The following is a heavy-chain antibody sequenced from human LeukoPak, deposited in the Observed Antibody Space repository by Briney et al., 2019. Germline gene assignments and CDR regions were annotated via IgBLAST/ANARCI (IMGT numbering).Heavy chain of an antibody. V-gene: IGHV4-59*08. J-gene: IGHJ3*02. CDR1: GGSISSYY. D-gene: IGHD3-9*01. Sequence: SETLSLTCTVSGGSISSYYSSWIRQPPGKGLEWIGYIYYSGSTNYNPSLKSRVTISVDTSKNQFSLKLSSVTAADTAVYYCARHVGAYYDILTGYYKLRAFDIWGQGTMVTVSS. CDR2: IYYSGST. CDR3: ARHVGAYYDILTGYYKLRAFDI.